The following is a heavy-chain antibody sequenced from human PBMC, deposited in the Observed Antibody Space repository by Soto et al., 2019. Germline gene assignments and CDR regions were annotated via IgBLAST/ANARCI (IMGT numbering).Heavy chain of an antibody. CDR1: GGTFSRYA. CDR2: IIPIFGTA. V-gene: IGHV1-69*13. J-gene: IGHJ6*02. D-gene: IGHD3-3*01. CDR3: AISNYDFWSGYYIGYYYYGMDV. Sequence: ASVKVSCKASGGTFSRYAISWVRQAPGQGLEWMGGIIPIFGTANYAQKFQGRVTITADESTSTAYMELSSLRSEDTAVYYCAISNYDFWSGYYIGYYYYGMDVWGQGTTVTVSS.